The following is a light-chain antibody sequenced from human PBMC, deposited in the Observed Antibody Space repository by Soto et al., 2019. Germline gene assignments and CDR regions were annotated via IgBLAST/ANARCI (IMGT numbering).Light chain of an antibody. CDR3: QKYGTSEII. Sequence: IALTQSPVTLSLSPGEGAALSCRASQTLSNSFIAWYQQKPGQAPRLLIYDTSSRASGVPDRYSASGSGTDFTLTISSLEPEDFAVFFCQKYGTSEIIFGQGTRLEIK. CDR2: DTS. V-gene: IGKV3-20*01. J-gene: IGKJ5*01. CDR1: QTLSNSF.